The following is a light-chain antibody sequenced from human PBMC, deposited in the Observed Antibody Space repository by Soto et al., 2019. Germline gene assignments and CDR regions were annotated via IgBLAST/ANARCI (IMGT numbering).Light chain of an antibody. Sequence: ENVLTQSPVTLSLSPGERATLSCRASQSVSSSYLAWYQRKPGQAPRLLIYATSSRATGIPDRFSGSGSGTDFTLNISRLEPEDFAVYFCQEYGSSRTFGQGTKVEIK. V-gene: IGKV3-20*01. CDR2: ATS. CDR3: QEYGSSRT. J-gene: IGKJ1*01. CDR1: QSVSSSY.